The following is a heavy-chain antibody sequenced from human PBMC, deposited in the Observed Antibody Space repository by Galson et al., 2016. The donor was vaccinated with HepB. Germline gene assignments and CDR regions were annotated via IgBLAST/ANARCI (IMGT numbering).Heavy chain of an antibody. CDR2: IWYDGGNK. J-gene: IGHJ5*02. CDR1: GFTFSSYG. CDR3: AREVGYSYVVTINWFDP. Sequence: SLRLSCAASGFTFSSYGMNWVRQAPGKGLEWVAGIWYDGGNKNYADSVTGRFTISRDNSKNTVYLQMNSLRAEDTAVYYCAREVGYSYVVTINWFDPWGQGTLVTVSS. D-gene: IGHD5-18*01. V-gene: IGHV3-33*01.